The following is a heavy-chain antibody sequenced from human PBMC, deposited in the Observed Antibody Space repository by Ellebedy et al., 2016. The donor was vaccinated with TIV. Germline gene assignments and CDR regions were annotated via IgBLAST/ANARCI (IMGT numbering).Heavy chain of an antibody. CDR2: INPKNGGT. D-gene: IGHD2-21*02. Sequence: AASVTVSCKASGYTFTGYYIHWVRQAPGQGLAWMGWINPKNGGTNYAQKFQGRVTMTRDTSISTAYLELSWLRSDDTAVYYCARDGACGGDCYGDNYWGQGSLVTVSS. CDR3: ARDGACGGDCYGDNY. J-gene: IGHJ4*02. V-gene: IGHV1-2*02. CDR1: GYTFTGYY.